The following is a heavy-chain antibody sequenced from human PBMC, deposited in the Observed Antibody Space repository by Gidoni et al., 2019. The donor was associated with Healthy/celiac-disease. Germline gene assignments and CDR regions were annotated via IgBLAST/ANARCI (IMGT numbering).Heavy chain of an antibody. V-gene: IGHV3-23*01. CDR1: GFTFSSDA. J-gene: IGHJ4*02. CDR2: ISGSGGST. CDR3: AKDSGSDY. Sequence: EVQLLESGGGLVQPGGYLRPYCAASGFTFSSDAMSWVRQAPVKGLEGVSAISGSGGSTYYAASVKGRFTISRDNSKTTLYLQMNSLRAEDTALYYCAKDSGSDYWGQGTLVTVSS. D-gene: IGHD6-6*01.